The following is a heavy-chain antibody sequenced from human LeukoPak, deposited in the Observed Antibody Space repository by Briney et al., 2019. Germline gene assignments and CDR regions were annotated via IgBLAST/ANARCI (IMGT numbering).Heavy chain of an antibody. V-gene: IGHV1-46*01. Sequence: GASVKVSCKAPGHIFTTYYMNWVRQAPGQGLEWMGKINPSGGATTYAQNLQGRVTMTRDTSTSTVYMELNSLRSEDTAVYYCATTGYEAFDIWGQGTMITVSP. D-gene: IGHD4-17*01. CDR3: ATTGYEAFDI. CDR1: GHIFTTYY. CDR2: INPSGGAT. J-gene: IGHJ3*02.